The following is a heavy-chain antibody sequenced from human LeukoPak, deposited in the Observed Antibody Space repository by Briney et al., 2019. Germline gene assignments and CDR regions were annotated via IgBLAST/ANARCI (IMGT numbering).Heavy chain of an antibody. CDR3: ARDVQGY. CDR2: INHSGST. V-gene: IGHV4-34*01. Sequence: PSETLSLTCAVYGGSFSGYYWSWIRQPPGKGLEWIGEINHSGSTNYNPSLKSRVTISVDTSKNQFSLKLSSVTAADTAVYYCARDVQGYWGQGTPVTVSS. J-gene: IGHJ4*02. D-gene: IGHD1-1*01. CDR1: GGSFSGYY.